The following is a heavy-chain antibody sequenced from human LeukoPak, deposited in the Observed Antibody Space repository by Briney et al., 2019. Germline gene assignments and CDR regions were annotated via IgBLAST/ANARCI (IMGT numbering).Heavy chain of an antibody. D-gene: IGHD3-22*01. CDR2: INHSGST. CDR3: ARGSDYYDSSGYYYEDY. V-gene: IGHV4-34*01. CDR1: GGSFSGYY. J-gene: IGHJ4*02. Sequence: SETLSLTCAVYGGSFSGYYWSWIRQPPGKGLEWIGEINHSGSTNFSPSLKSRVTISVDTSKNQFSLKLSSVTAADTAVYYCARGSDYYDSSGYYYEDYWGQGTLVTVSS.